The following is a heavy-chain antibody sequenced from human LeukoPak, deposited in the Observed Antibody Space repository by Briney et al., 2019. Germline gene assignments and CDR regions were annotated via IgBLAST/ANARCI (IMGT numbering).Heavy chain of an antibody. V-gene: IGHV1-46*01. CDR2: INPSGGST. J-gene: IGHJ4*02. CDR3: AKDLASYLGY. CDR1: GYTFTSYY. Sequence: GASVEVSCKASGYTFTSYYMHWVRQAPGQGLEGMGIINPSGGSTTYAQKFQGRVNMTRDTSTSTVYMELSSLTSEDTAVYYCAKDLASYLGYWGQGTLVTVSS. D-gene: IGHD3-10*01.